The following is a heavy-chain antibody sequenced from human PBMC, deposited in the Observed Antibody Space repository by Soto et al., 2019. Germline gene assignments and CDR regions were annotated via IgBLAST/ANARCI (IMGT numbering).Heavy chain of an antibody. Sequence: EVQLVESGGGLVQPGGSLRLSCAASGFTFSSYWMHWVRQAPGKGLVWVSRINSDGSSTSYADSVKGRFTISRDNAKNTLYLQMNNLRAEDTAVYYCAREREWFGELVGVSYAFDIWGQGTMVTVSS. V-gene: IGHV3-74*01. J-gene: IGHJ3*02. D-gene: IGHD3-10*01. CDR3: AREREWFGELVGVSYAFDI. CDR1: GFTFSSYW. CDR2: INSDGSST.